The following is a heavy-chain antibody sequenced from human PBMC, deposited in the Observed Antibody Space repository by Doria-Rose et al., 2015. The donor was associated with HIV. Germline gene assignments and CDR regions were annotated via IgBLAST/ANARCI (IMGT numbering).Heavy chain of an antibody. Sequence: QVQLVQSGPVLVKPTETLTLTCTVSGVSLSSPGMGVSWIRQPPGKALEWLANIFSDDERSYKTSLKSRLTISRGTSKSQVVLTMTGMYPVDTATYYCARIKSSRWYHKYYFDFWGQGTLVIVSA. CDR2: IFSDDER. V-gene: IGHV2-26*01. CDR1: GVSLSSPGMG. CDR3: ARIKSSRWYHKYYFDF. J-gene: IGHJ4*02. D-gene: IGHD6-13*01.